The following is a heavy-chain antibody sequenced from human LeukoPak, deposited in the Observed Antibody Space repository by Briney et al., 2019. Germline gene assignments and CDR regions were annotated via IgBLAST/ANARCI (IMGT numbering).Heavy chain of an antibody. J-gene: IGHJ6*02. Sequence: PGGSLRLSCAASGFTASSNYMSWVRQAPGNGLEWVSVIYSGGSTYYADSVKGRFTISRDNSKNTLYLQMNSLRAEDTAVYYCARGDSRPYGMDVWGQGTTVTVSS. CDR1: GFTASSNY. CDR3: ARGDSRPYGMDV. CDR2: IYSGGST. V-gene: IGHV3-53*01. D-gene: IGHD6-13*01.